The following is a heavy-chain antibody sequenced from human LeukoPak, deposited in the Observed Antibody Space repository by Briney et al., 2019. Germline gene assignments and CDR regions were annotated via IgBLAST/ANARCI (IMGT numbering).Heavy chain of an antibody. CDR2: IVVGSGNT. D-gene: IGHD3-3*01. V-gene: IGHV1-58*01. CDR1: GFTFTSSA. Sequence: SVKVSCKASGFTFTSSAVQWVRQARGQRLEWIGWIVVGSGNTNYAQKFQERVTMTRNTSISTAYMELSSLRSEDTAVYYCARGGRAPYYDFWSGYYIGFNYVPENLGMDVWGQGTTVTVSS. J-gene: IGHJ6*02. CDR3: ARGGRAPYYDFWSGYYIGFNYVPENLGMDV.